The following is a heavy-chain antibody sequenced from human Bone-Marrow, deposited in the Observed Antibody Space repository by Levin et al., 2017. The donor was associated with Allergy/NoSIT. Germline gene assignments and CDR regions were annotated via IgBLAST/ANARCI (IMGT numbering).Heavy chain of an antibody. Sequence: ASVKVSCKASGFPFSNYIIHWVRQAPGQSLEWLGWINAGNGNTRYSQKFQDRVSITRETSANTAYVELTSLTSEDTAIYYCARVWDGGYEKWFDPWGQGTLVIVSS. D-gene: IGHD5-12*01. J-gene: IGHJ5*02. V-gene: IGHV1-3*01. CDR2: INAGNGNT. CDR3: ARVWDGGYEKWFDP. CDR1: GFPFSNYI.